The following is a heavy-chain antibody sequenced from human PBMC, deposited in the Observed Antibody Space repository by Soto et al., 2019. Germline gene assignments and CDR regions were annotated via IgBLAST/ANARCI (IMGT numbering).Heavy chain of an antibody. V-gene: IGHV3-9*02. CDR1: ALSSRHHA. J-gene: IGHJ6*02. CDR2: IHWNNGAT. Sequence: GGSLRLSCVASALSSRHHAIHWVRQAPGKGLEWVSGIHWNNGATGYADSVKGRFTIFKDNVKNTLYLQMNSLRTDDTALYYCTEYIRPGGAEDWGQGTTVTVSS. CDR3: TEYIRPGGAED. D-gene: IGHD4-17*01.